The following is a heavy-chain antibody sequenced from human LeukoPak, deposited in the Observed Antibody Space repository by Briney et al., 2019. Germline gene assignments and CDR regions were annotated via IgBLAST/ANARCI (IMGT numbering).Heavy chain of an antibody. J-gene: IGHJ4*02. D-gene: IGHD6-13*01. V-gene: IGHV4-39*07. CDR3: ARSSSSWSYYFDY. Sequence: PSETLSLTCTVSGGSISSGDYYWSWIRQPPGKGLEWIGSIYYSGSTYYNPSLKSRVTISVDTSKNQFSLKLSSVTAADTAVYYCARSSSSWSYYFDYWGQGTLVTVSS. CDR2: IYYSGST. CDR1: GGSISSGDYY.